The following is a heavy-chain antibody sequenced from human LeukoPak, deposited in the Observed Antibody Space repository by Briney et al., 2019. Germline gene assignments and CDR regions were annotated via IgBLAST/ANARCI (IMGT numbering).Heavy chain of an antibody. V-gene: IGHV4-39*07. D-gene: IGHD3-22*01. CDR1: GGSISSSSYY. Sequence: SETLSLTCTVSGGSISSSSYYWGWIRQPPGKGLEWIGSIYYSGSTYYNPSLKSRVTISVDTSKNQFSLKLSSVTAADTAVYYCARVATYYYDSSGYSDHWGQGTLVTVSS. CDR2: IYYSGST. CDR3: ARVATYYYDSSGYSDH. J-gene: IGHJ4*02.